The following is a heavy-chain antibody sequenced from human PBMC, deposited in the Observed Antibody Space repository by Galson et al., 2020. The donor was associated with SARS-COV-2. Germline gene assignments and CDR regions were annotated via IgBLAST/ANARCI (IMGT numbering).Heavy chain of an antibody. Sequence: GESLKISCAASGFTFSSYGMHWVRQAPGKGLEWVAIIWYDGSNKYYADSVKGRFTISRDNSKNTLYLQMNSLRAEDTAVYYCAKDPAIVPATDDAFDIWGQGTMVTVSS. J-gene: IGHJ3*02. CDR3: AKDPAIVPATDDAFDI. V-gene: IGHV3-33*06. CDR1: GFTFSSYG. CDR2: IWYDGSNK. D-gene: IGHD2-2*01.